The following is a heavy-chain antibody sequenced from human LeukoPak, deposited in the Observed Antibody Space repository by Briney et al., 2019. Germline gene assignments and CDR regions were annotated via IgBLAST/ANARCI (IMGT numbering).Heavy chain of an antibody. D-gene: IGHD6-6*01. J-gene: IGHJ4*02. CDR1: GFTFSSYS. CDR2: IKPDGSST. V-gene: IGHV3-74*01. Sequence: GGSLRLSCAASGFTFSSYSMNWVRQAPGKGLVWVSRIKPDGSSTSYADSVKGRFTASRDNAKNTLYLQMNSLRVEDTAVYYCARDSSSSYGYWGQGTLVTVSS. CDR3: ARDSSSSYGY.